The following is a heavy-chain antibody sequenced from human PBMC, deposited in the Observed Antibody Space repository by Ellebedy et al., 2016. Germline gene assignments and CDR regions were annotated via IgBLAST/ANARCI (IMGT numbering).Heavy chain of an antibody. CDR1: GFPFNTFS. CDR2: ISRTNII. Sequence: GGSLRLXXEASGFPFNTFSMNWVRQSPEKGLEWLAYISRTNIIYYAGSLEGRFTITRDNAKNSLGLQMNSLRVDDTAVYFCARGLPYAMDVWGHGTTVTVS. V-gene: IGHV3-48*04. J-gene: IGHJ6*02. CDR3: ARGLPYAMDV.